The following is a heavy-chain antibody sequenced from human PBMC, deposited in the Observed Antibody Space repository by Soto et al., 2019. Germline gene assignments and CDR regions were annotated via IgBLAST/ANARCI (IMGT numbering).Heavy chain of an antibody. CDR2: ISSSSSYI. V-gene: IGHV3-21*01. CDR1: GFTFSSYS. Sequence: EVQLVESGGGLVKPGGSLRLSCAASGFTFSSYSMNWVRQAPGKGLEWVSSISSSSSYIYYADSVKGRFTISRDNAKNSLYLQMNSLRSEDTAVYYCARDLHDSSGYYAILTYYYYYGMDVWGQGTTVTVSS. D-gene: IGHD3-22*01. CDR3: ARDLHDSSGYYAILTYYYYYGMDV. J-gene: IGHJ6*02.